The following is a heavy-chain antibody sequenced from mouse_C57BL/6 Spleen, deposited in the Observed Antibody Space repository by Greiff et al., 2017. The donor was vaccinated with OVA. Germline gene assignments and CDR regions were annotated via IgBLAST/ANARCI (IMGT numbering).Heavy chain of an antibody. CDR2: INPNNGGT. V-gene: IGHV1-18*01. Sequence: VQLQQSGPELVKPGASVKIPCKASGYTFTDYNMDWVKQSHGKSLEWIGDINPNNGGTIYNQKFKGKATLTVDKSSSTAYMELRSLTSEDTAVYYCARRYYCSSRYFDVWGTGTTVTVSS. D-gene: IGHD1-1*01. CDR1: GYTFTDYN. J-gene: IGHJ1*03. CDR3: ARRYYCSSRYFDV.